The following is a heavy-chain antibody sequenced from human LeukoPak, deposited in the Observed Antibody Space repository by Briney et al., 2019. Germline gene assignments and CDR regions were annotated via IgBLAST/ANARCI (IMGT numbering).Heavy chain of an antibody. V-gene: IGHV4-30-2*01. D-gene: IGHD6-19*01. Sequence: PSQTLSLTCAVSGGPISSGGYSWSWIRQPPGKGLEWIGEVNHSGTTNYTPSLKSRVTISVDTSKDQFSLKLTSVTAADTAMYFCARGRAEYSSGWFRYNWFDPWGQGTLVIVSS. CDR2: VNHSGTT. CDR1: GGPISSGGYS. CDR3: ARGRAEYSSGWFRYNWFDP. J-gene: IGHJ5*02.